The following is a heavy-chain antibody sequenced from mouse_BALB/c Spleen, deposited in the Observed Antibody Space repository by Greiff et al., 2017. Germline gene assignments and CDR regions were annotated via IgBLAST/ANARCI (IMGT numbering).Heavy chain of an antibody. CDR3: ARLHYYGSNGYFDV. Sequence: EVQVVESGGGLVKPGGSLKLSCAASGFAFSSYDMSWVRQTPEKRLEWVAYISSGGGSTYYPDTVKGRFTISRDNAKNTLYLQMSSLKSEDTAMYYCARLHYYGSNGYFDVWGAGTTVTVSS. D-gene: IGHD1-1*01. CDR2: ISSGGGST. J-gene: IGHJ1*01. V-gene: IGHV5-12-1*01. CDR1: GFAFSSYD.